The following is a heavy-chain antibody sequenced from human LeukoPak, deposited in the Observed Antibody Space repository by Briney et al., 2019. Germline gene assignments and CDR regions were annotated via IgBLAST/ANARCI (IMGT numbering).Heavy chain of an antibody. Sequence: GGSLRLSCAASGFTFSSYSMNWVRQAPGKGLEWVSSISSSSSYIYYADSVKGRFTISRDNSKNTLYLQMNSLRAEDTAVYYCARDYYDSSGYYTGFDYWGQGTLVTVSS. CDR2: ISSSSSYI. CDR1: GFTFSSYS. D-gene: IGHD3-22*01. V-gene: IGHV3-21*01. J-gene: IGHJ4*02. CDR3: ARDYYDSSGYYTGFDY.